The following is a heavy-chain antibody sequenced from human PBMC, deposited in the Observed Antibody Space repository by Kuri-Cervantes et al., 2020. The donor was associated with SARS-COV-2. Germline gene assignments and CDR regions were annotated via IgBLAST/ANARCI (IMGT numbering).Heavy chain of an antibody. CDR2: IRSKAYGGTT. CDR3: TRDDFWSGYYVY. CDR1: GFTFSSYG. Sequence: GGSLRLSCAASGFTFSSYGMHWVRQAPGKGLEWVGFIRSKAYGGTTEYAASVKGRFTIPRDDSKSIAYLQMNCLKTEDTAVYYCTRDDFWSGYYVYWGQGTLVTVSS. V-gene: IGHV3-49*04. D-gene: IGHD3-3*01. J-gene: IGHJ4*02.